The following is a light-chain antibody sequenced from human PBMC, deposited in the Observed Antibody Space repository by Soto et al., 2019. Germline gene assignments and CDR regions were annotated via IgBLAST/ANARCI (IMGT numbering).Light chain of an antibody. CDR2: GAS. CDR1: QSGSSSY. J-gene: IGKJ4*02. V-gene: IGKV3-20*01. CDR3: QLTELT. Sequence: EIVLTQSPGTLSLSPGERATLSCRASQSGSSSYLAWYQQKPGQAPRILIYGASSRATGIPDRFSGSGSGTDFTLTISRLEPEDFAVYYCQLTELTFGGGTKVEIK.